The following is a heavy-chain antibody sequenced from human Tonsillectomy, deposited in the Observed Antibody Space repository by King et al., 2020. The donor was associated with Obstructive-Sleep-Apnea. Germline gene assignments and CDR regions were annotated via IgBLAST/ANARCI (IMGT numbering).Heavy chain of an antibody. Sequence: VQLVESGGGLVKPGGSLRLSCAASGFTFSDYYMSWIRQAPGKGREWVSYISTDRIYTNYTDTVKGRFSISRDNARNSLYLQMHSLGAEVTAVFYCARGRLGGLRYFDWLLFFVYWGQGTLVTVSS. CDR3: ARGRLGGLRYFDWLLFFVY. J-gene: IGHJ4*02. D-gene: IGHD3-9*01. CDR1: GFTFSDYY. V-gene: IGHV3-11*06. CDR2: ISTDRIYT.